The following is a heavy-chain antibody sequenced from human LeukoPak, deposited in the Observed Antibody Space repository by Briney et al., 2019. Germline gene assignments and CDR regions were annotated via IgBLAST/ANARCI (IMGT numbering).Heavy chain of an antibody. D-gene: IGHD3-9*01. CDR2: IYPGDSDT. CDR1: GYSFTTHW. Sequence: GESLQISCKASGYSFTTHWIGWVRQMPGKGLEWMGIIYPGDSDTRYSPSFQGHVTISADKSISTAYLQWSSLKASDTAMYYCARRAFDYWYFDLWGRGTLVTVSS. V-gene: IGHV5-51*01. CDR3: ARRAFDYWYFDL. J-gene: IGHJ2*01.